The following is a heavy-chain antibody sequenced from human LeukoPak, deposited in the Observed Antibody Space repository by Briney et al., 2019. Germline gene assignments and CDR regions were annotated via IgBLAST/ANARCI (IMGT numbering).Heavy chain of an antibody. J-gene: IGHJ4*02. Sequence: SGTLSLTCAVSGGSISSSNWWSWVRQPPGKGLEWIGEIYHSGSTNYSPSLKSRVTISVDKSKNQFSLKLSSVTAADTAVYYCARDLDGSGSYSRGYFDYWGQGTLVTVSS. V-gene: IGHV4-4*02. CDR1: GGSISSSNW. CDR3: ARDLDGSGSYSRGYFDY. CDR2: IYHSGST. D-gene: IGHD3-10*01.